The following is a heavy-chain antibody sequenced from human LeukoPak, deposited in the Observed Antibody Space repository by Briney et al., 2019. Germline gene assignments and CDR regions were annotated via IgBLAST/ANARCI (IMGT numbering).Heavy chain of an antibody. CDR3: AREASTSFDY. V-gene: IGHV4-39*02. D-gene: IGHD2-2*01. CDR2: IYYGGNT. J-gene: IGHJ4*02. Sequence: PSETLSLTCTVSGVSFSSSSYYWGWLRQPPGQGLEWIGSIYYGGNTYYNPSLKSRVTISVDTSKNQFSLRLSSVTAADTAVYYCAREASTSFDYWGQGTLVTVSS. CDR1: GVSFSSSSYY.